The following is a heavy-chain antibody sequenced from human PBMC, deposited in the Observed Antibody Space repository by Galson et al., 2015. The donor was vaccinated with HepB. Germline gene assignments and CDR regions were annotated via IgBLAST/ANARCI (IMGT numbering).Heavy chain of an antibody. J-gene: IGHJ4*02. CDR3: ARGSSPDY. CDR1: GYIFENYG. Sequence: SVKVSCKASGYIFENYGCSWVRQAPGQGLEWMGWISNHNGNTNYAQKFQGRVTMTTDIATSTAYMELRSLRSDDTAVYYCARGSSPDYWGQGTLVTVSS. CDR2: ISNHNGNT. V-gene: IGHV1-18*01.